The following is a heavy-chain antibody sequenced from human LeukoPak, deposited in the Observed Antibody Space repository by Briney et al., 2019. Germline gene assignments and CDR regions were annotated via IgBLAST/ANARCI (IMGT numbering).Heavy chain of an antibody. D-gene: IGHD5-12*01. CDR3: ARGLVATQRGYYYYMDV. CDR2: ISSSSSYI. J-gene: IGHJ6*03. CDR1: GFSVRTTY. Sequence: GGSLRLSCAASGFSVRTTYMSWVRQAPGKGLEWVSSISSSSSYIYYADSVKGRFTISRDNAKNSLYLQMNSLRAEDTAVYYCARGLVATQRGYYYYMDVWGKGTTVTVSS. V-gene: IGHV3-21*01.